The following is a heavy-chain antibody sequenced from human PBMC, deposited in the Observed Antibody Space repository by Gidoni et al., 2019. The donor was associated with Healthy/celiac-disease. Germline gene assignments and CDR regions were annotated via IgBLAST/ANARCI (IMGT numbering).Heavy chain of an antibody. V-gene: IGHV4-31*03. CDR3: ARVNYYYDSSETQYYFDY. CDR1: GGSISRGGYY. D-gene: IGHD3-22*01. Sequence: QVQLQESGPGLVKPSQTLSLTCTVYGGSISRGGYYWSWIRQPPGKGLEWIGYIYYSGSTYYNPSLKSRVTISVDTSKNQFSLKLSSVTAADTAVYYCARVNYYYDSSETQYYFDYWGQGTLVTVSS. J-gene: IGHJ4*02. CDR2: IYYSGST.